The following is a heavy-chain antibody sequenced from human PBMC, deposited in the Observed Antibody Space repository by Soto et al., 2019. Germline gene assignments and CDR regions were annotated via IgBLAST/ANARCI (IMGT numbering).Heavy chain of an antibody. J-gene: IGHJ4*02. CDR2: IYSEDTT. CDR3: ARVGEDYGDSSDY. V-gene: IGHV3-66*01. D-gene: IGHD4-17*01. CDR1: GFTVSSNY. Sequence: DVQLVESGGGLVQPGGSLRLSCAASGFTVSSNYMSWVRQAPGKGLEWVSVIYSEDTTYYTDSVKGRFTTSRDNSKNTLYLQMNSLRVEDTAVYYCARVGEDYGDSSDYWGQGTLVTVSS.